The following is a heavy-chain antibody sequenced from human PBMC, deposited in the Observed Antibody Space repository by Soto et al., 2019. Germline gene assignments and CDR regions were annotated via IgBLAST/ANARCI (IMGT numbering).Heavy chain of an antibody. J-gene: IGHJ4*02. D-gene: IGHD1-20*01. CDR3: ARATYNWNHEY. V-gene: IGHV1-8*01. CDR1: GYTFTNSD. Sequence: ASVKVSCKASGYTFTNSDINWLRQAPGQGLAWMGWMNPDSGHAAYAQKFQGRVTLTTSTSTSTVYLQMNRLGVDDTALYFCARATYNWNHEYWGQGTQVTVSS. CDR2: MNPDSGHA.